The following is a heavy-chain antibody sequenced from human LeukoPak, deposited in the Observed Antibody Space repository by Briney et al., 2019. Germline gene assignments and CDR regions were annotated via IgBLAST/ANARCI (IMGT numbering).Heavy chain of an antibody. Sequence: GGSLRLSCAASGFPFSSYSMNWVRQTPGKGLEWVSCISSSSSFIYYADSVKGRFTISRDNAENSLYLQMSSLRAEDTAVYYYARGVRGIIFDAFDIWGQGTMVTVSS. CDR3: ARGVRGIIFDAFDI. V-gene: IGHV3-21*01. CDR2: ISSSSSFI. CDR1: GFPFSSYS. J-gene: IGHJ3*02. D-gene: IGHD3-10*01.